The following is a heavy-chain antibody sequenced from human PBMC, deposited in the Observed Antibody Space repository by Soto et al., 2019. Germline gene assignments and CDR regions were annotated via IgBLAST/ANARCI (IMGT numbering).Heavy chain of an antibody. D-gene: IGHD5-12*01. CDR3: ALRFGTA. CDR1: GASISSGDYY. CDR2: IYYSGTT. V-gene: IGHV4-30-4*01. J-gene: IGHJ6*02. Sequence: SETLSLTCTVSGASISSGDYYWTWIRQPPGKGLEWIGYIYYSGTTYYNPSLKSRVSISLDASKNRFSLKLPSVTAADTGVYYCALRFGTAWGQGTTVTVSS.